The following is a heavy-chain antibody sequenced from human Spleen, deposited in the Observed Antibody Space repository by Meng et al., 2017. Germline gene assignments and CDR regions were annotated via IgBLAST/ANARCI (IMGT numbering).Heavy chain of an antibody. CDR2: IYHNGDT. V-gene: IGHV4-59*12. CDR1: DDSISSYY. CDR3: ARTGYSSGWYPANWFDP. D-gene: IGHD6-19*01. J-gene: IGHJ5*02. Sequence: SETLSLTCTVSDDSISSYYWNWIRQPPGKGLEWIGFIYHNGDTNYNPSLKSRVTISVDTSKNQFSLKLSSVTAADTAVYYCARTGYSSGWYPANWFDPWGQGTLVTVSS.